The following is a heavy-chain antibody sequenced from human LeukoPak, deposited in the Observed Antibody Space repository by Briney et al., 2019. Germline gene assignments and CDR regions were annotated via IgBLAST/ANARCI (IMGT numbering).Heavy chain of an antibody. V-gene: IGHV1-18*01. J-gene: IGHJ4*02. CDR1: GYTFTSYG. D-gene: IGHD2-21*02. Sequence: ASVKVSCKASGYTFTSYGISWVRQAPGQGLEWMGWISAYNGNTNYAQKLQGRVTMTTDTSTSTAYLELRRLRSDDTAVYYCARVDGYCGGDCDPDDYWGQGTLVTVSS. CDR3: ARVDGYCGGDCDPDDY. CDR2: ISAYNGNT.